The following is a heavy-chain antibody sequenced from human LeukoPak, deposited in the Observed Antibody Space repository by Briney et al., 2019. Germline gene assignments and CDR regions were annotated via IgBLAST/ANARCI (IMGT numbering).Heavy chain of an antibody. CDR1: GYTFTGYY. J-gene: IGHJ4*02. V-gene: IGHV1-2*02. Sequence: ASVKVSCKASGYTFTGYYMHWVRQAPGQGLEWMGWINPNSGGTNYAQTFQGRVTMTRDTSITAAYMELSRLRSDDTAVYYCARDWADYDSSGQDYWGQGTLVTVSS. CDR3: ARDWADYDSSGQDY. CDR2: INPNSGGT. D-gene: IGHD3-22*01.